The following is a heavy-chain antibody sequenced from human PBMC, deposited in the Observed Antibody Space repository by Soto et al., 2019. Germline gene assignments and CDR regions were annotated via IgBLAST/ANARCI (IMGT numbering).Heavy chain of an antibody. V-gene: IGHV1-18*04. J-gene: IGHJ4*02. CDR3: ARDIDYNIDF. Sequence: ASVKVSCNTSGYTFTTYGVSWVRQAPGQGLEWLGWINANNGHTNYAQKFQGRVTGTADTSTATAYMELRSLTSDDTAVYYCARDIDYNIDFWGQGTLVTVSS. CDR2: INANNGHT. D-gene: IGHD4-4*01. CDR1: GYTFTTYG.